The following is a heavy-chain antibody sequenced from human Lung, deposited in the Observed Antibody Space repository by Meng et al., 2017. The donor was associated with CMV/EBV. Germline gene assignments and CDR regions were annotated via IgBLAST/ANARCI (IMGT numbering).Heavy chain of an antibody. CDR2: ISSSGSTI. D-gene: IGHD6-19*01. CDR3: AREEGIAVAGLDP. Sequence: SXKISXAASGFTFSDYYMSWIRQAPGKGLEWVSYISSSGSTIYYADSVKGRFTISRDNAKNSLYLQMNSLRAEDTAVYYCAREEGIAVAGLDPWGQGTLVTVSS. J-gene: IGHJ5*02. CDR1: GFTFSDYY. V-gene: IGHV3-11*04.